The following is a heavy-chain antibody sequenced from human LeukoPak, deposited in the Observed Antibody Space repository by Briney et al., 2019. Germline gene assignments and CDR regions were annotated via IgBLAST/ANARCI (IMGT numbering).Heavy chain of an antibody. CDR1: GGSISSSSYY. Sequence: SETLSLTCTVSGGSISSSSYYWGWIRQPPGKGLEWIGSIYQSGSTYYNPSHKSRVTISVDTSKNQFSLKLSSVTAADTAVYYCARLELWVDYWGQGTLVTVSS. CDR3: ARLELWVDY. V-gene: IGHV4-39*01. J-gene: IGHJ4*02. D-gene: IGHD5-18*01. CDR2: IYQSGST.